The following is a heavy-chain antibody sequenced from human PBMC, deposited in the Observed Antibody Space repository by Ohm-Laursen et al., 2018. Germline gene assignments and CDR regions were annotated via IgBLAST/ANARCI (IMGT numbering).Heavy chain of an antibody. CDR3: ARDDGAYARRSGMDV. J-gene: IGHJ6*02. CDR1: GFTLFSYS. V-gene: IGHV3-21*01. Sequence: SLRLSCTASGFTLFSYSMNWVRQAPGKGLEWVSSISSSSSYIYYADSVKGRFTISRDNVKNSVYLQMNSLRAEDTAIYYCARDDGAYARRSGMDVWGQGTTVIVSS. D-gene: IGHD2-8*01. CDR2: ISSSSSYI.